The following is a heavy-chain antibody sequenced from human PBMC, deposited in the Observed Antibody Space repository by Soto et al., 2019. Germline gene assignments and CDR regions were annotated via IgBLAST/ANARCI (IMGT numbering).Heavy chain of an antibody. D-gene: IGHD4-17*01. CDR1: GFTVADYA. J-gene: IGHJ4*02. CDR2: ISWNSETI. Sequence: GGSPRLSCAASGFTVADYAMHWFRQAPGKGLEWVSGISWNSETIDYADSVKGRFTISRDNAKSSLFLQMNSLRPDDTALYYCAKDMKWGGMTTIHFFDSWGQGP. CDR3: AKDMKWGGMTTIHFFDS. V-gene: IGHV3-9*01.